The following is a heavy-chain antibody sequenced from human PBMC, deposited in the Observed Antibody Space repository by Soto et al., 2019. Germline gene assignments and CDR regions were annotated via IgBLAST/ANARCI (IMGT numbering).Heavy chain of an antibody. CDR3: ARSGSYYAYNWFDP. J-gene: IGHJ5*02. V-gene: IGHV1-69*13. CDR2: IIPIFGTA. CDR1: GGTFSSYA. Sequence: SVKVSCKASGGTFSSYAISWVRQAPGQGLEWMGGIIPIFGTANYAQKFQGRVTITADESTSTAYMELSSLRSEDTAVYYCARSGSYYAYNWFDPWGQGTLVTVSS. D-gene: IGHD1-26*01.